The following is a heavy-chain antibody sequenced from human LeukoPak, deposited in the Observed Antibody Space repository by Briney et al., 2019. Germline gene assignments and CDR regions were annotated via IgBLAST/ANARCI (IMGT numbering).Heavy chain of an antibody. CDR1: GSSISSGNY. Sequence: SETLSLTCGVSGSSISSGNYWGWIRQPPGQGLEWIGTTYHSGNTYYNPSLKSRVTLSVDTSKNQFSLNLNSVTAADTAVYFCARGGFCSGPTCYSLWFWGPGTLVTVSS. CDR3: ARGGFCSGPTCYSLWF. V-gene: IGHV4-38-2*01. D-gene: IGHD2-15*01. J-gene: IGHJ4*02. CDR2: TYHSGNT.